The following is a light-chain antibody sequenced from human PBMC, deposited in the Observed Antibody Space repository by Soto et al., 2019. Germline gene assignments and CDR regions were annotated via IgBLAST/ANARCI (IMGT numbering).Light chain of an antibody. CDR1: SSNIGAGYD. CDR2: CNS. Sequence: QSVLTQPPSVSGAPGQRVTISCTGSSSNIGAGYDVHWYQQLPGTAPKLLIYCNSNRPSGVPDRFSGSKSGTSASLAITGLQAEDEADYYCQSYDSSLSGSVFGGGTQLTVL. J-gene: IGLJ2*01. CDR3: QSYDSSLSGSV. V-gene: IGLV1-40*01.